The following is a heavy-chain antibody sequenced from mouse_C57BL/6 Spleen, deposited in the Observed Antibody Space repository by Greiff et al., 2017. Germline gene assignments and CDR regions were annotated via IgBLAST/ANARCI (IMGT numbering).Heavy chain of an antibody. CDR3: ARYGSSYGYFDV. CDR2: IDPSDSET. J-gene: IGHJ1*03. D-gene: IGHD1-1*01. V-gene: IGHV1-52*01. Sequence: QVQLQQPGAELVRPGSSVTLSCKASGYTFTSYWMHWVKQRPIQGLEWIGNIDPSDSETHYNQKFKDKATLTVDKSSSTAYMQLSSLTSEDSAVYYCARYGSSYGYFDVWGTGTTVTVSS. CDR1: GYTFTSYW.